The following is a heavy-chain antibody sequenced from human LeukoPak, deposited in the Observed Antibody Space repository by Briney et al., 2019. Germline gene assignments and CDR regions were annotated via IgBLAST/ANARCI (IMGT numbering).Heavy chain of an antibody. CDR2: ISYDGSNK. V-gene: IGHV3-30-3*01. Sequence: PGGSLRLSCAASGFTFSSYAMHWVRQAPGKGLEWVAVISYDGSNKYYADSVQGRFTISRDNSKNTLYLQMNSLRVEDTAVYYCAKGVSRSSGSTSYWGQGTLVTVSS. CDR3: AKGVSRSSGSTSY. D-gene: IGHD3-10*01. CDR1: GFTFSSYA. J-gene: IGHJ4*02.